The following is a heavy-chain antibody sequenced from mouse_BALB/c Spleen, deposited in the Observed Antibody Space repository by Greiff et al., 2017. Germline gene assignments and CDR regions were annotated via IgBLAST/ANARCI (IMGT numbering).Heavy chain of an antibody. J-gene: IGHJ1*01. CDR2: IYPGNSDT. Sequence: VQLQQSGTVLARPGASVKMSCKASGYSFTSYWMHWVKQRPGQGLEWIGAIYPGNSDTSYNQKFKGKAKLTAVTSASTAYMELSSLTNEDSAVYYCTFITTVVENWYFDVWGAGTTVTVSS. V-gene: IGHV1-5*01. CDR3: TFITTVVENWYFDV. D-gene: IGHD1-1*01. CDR1: GYSFTSYW.